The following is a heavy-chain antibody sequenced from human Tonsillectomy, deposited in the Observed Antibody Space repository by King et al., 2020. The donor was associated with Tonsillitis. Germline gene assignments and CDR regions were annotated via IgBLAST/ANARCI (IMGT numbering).Heavy chain of an antibody. CDR2: IYYSGST. V-gene: IGHV4-30-4*01. J-gene: IGHJ4*02. Sequence: PLQESGPGLVKPSQTLSLTCTVSGGSISSGDYYWRWIRQPPGKGLEWIGYIYYSGSTYYNPSLKSRVTISVDTSKNQFSLKLSSVTAADTAVYYCARVQTYYYDSSGYLVDDYWGQGTLVTVSS. CDR1: GGSISSGDYY. CDR3: ARVQTYYYDSSGYLVDDY. D-gene: IGHD3-22*01.